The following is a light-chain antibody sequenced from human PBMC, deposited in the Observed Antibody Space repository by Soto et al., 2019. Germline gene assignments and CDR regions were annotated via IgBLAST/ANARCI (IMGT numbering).Light chain of an antibody. Sequence: EIVMTQSPATLSVSPGEGATLPCRASQSVSSNLAWYQQKPGQAPRLLIYGASARATGIPARFSGSGSGTDFTLTISRLQSEDFAVYYCQQYNNWPGTFGQGTKLEIK. CDR1: QSVSSN. CDR3: QQYNNWPGT. CDR2: GAS. V-gene: IGKV3-15*01. J-gene: IGKJ2*01.